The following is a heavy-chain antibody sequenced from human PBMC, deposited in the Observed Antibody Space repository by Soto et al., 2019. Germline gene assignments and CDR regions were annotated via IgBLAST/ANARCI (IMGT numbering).Heavy chain of an antibody. CDR1: GGSISTYY. V-gene: IGHV4-59*01. D-gene: IGHD1-26*01. Sequence: QVQLQESGPGLVKPSETLSVTCTVSGGSISTYYWSWIRQSPGTGLEWIGYTSYSGSTNYNPSLKLRVTISAGTSKNQSTLKLSSLTAADTAVYYCAGSDSRSGSCSLVAVWGRGTLVIVSS. J-gene: IGHJ2*01. CDR2: TSYSGST. CDR3: AGSDSRSGSCSLVAV.